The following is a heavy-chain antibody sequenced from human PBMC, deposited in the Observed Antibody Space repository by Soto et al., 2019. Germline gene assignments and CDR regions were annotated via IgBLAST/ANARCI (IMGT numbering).Heavy chain of an antibody. Sequence: EVQLVESGGGLVQPGGSLRLSCAASGFTFSSYSTNWVRQAPGKGLEWVSYISSSSSTIYYADSVKGRFTISRDNAKNSLYLQMNSLRDEDTAVYYCAREMGWTVGARGAFDIWGQGTMVTVSS. CDR2: ISSSSSTI. CDR3: AREMGWTVGARGAFDI. D-gene: IGHD1-26*01. CDR1: GFTFSSYS. J-gene: IGHJ3*02. V-gene: IGHV3-48*02.